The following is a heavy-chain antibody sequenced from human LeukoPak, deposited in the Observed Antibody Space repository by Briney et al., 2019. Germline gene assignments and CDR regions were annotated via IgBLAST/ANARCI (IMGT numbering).Heavy chain of an antibody. CDR2: INHSGST. CDR3: AKGRIQLWLLFDY. D-gene: IGHD5-18*01. CDR1: GGSFSGYY. V-gene: IGHV4-34*01. Sequence: PSETLSLTCAVYGGSFSGYYWSWIRQPPGKGLEWIGEINHSGSTNYNPSLKSRVTISVDTSKNQFSLKLSSVTAADTAVYYCAKGRIQLWLLFDYWGQGTLVTVSS. J-gene: IGHJ4*02.